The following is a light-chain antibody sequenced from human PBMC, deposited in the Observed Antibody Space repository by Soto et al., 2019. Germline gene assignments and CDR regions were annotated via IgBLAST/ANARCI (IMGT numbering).Light chain of an antibody. V-gene: IGLV1-40*01. CDR1: SSNIGAGYD. CDR2: GDI. Sequence: QSVLTQPPSVSGAPGQRVTISCTGSSSNIGAGYDVQWYQQLPGTSPKLLIYGDINRASGVPDRFSGSKSGTSASLAITGLQAEHEADYYCQSYDSRLTAYVFGTGTKVTVL. J-gene: IGLJ1*01. CDR3: QSYDSRLTAYV.